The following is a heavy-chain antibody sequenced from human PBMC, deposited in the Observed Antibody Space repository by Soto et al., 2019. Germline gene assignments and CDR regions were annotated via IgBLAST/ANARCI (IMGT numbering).Heavy chain of an antibody. CDR1: GFTFSDYY. CDR3: ARRLCSSTSCYEADF. V-gene: IGHV3-11*01. D-gene: IGHD2-2*01. CDR2: ISSSGHTI. Sequence: QVQLVESGGGLVKPGGSLRLSCAASGFTFSDYYMSWMRQAPGKGLEWVSYISSSGHTIHYADSVKGRFTISRDNAKNSLYLQMNSLRADDTAVYYCARRLCSSTSCYEADFWGQGTLVPVSS. J-gene: IGHJ4*02.